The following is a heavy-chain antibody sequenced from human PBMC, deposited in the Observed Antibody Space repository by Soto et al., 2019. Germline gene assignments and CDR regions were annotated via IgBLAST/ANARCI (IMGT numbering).Heavy chain of an antibody. Sequence: QVQLVESGGGVVQPGRSLRLSCAASGFTFSDYGIHWVRQAPGKGLEWVAVISYEGSKTYYADSVKGRFTISRDNSKNTLYLQMASLGPEDTAVYYCAKDHWAAYSGYAIRNDLDVWGQGTTVTVSS. CDR3: AKDHWAAYSGYAIRNDLDV. CDR2: ISYEGSKT. CDR1: GFTFSDYG. J-gene: IGHJ6*02. D-gene: IGHD5-12*01. V-gene: IGHV3-30*18.